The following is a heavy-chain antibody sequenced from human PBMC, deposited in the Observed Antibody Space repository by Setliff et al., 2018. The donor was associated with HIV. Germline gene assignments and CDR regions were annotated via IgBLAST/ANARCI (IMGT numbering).Heavy chain of an antibody. J-gene: IGHJ4*03. CDR2: IATYNGNT. V-gene: IGHV1-18*01. CDR3: ARGVSQAYTYGSGAYYYFDF. CDR1: GYTFNSYG. Sequence: ASVKVSCKASGYTFNSYGISWVRQAPGQGPEWVGWIATYNGNTNYAQRLQGRVTLTTDTSASTAYMEQRSLRFDDTAVYFCARGVSQAYTYGSGAYYYFDFWVPETLLVTVSS. D-gene: IGHD6-19*01.